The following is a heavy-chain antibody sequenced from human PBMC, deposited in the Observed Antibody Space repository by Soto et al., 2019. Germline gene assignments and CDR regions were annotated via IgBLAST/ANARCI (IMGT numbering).Heavy chain of an antibody. V-gene: IGHV3-23*01. Sequence: GGSLRLSCAASGFTFSSYAMSWVRQAPGKGLEWVSAISGNGADTSYADSVRGRFTISRDNSKDTLFLQMNSLRADDTAVYYCAKVTGDSYGPLSIRWSYYFDYWGQGTLVTVSS. J-gene: IGHJ4*02. CDR2: ISGNGADT. D-gene: IGHD5-18*01. CDR1: GFTFSSYA. CDR3: AKVTGDSYGPLSIRWSYYFDY.